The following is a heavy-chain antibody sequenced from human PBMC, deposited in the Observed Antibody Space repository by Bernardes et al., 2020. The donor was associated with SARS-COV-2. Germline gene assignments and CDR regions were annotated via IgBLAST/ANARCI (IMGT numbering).Heavy chain of an antibody. CDR2: IYYSGRT. Sequence: SETLSLTCTVSGGSISSDGYYWSWIRQHPGKGLEWIGYIYYSGRTYYNPSLKSRVTISVDTSKNQFSLKLSSVTAADTAVYYCASTDSSGYYYPYWGQGTLVTVSS. D-gene: IGHD3-22*01. V-gene: IGHV4-31*03. J-gene: IGHJ4*02. CDR3: ASTDSSGYYYPY. CDR1: GGSISSDGYY.